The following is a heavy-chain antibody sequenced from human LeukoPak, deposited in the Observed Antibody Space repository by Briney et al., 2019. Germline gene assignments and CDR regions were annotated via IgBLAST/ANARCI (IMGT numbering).Heavy chain of an antibody. CDR3: ARVYVVVPAAMGTYYYGSGSYSLDY. J-gene: IGHJ4*02. D-gene: IGHD3-10*01. CDR1: GGSFSGYY. Sequence: SETLSLTCAVYGGSFSGYYWSWIRQPPGKGLEWIGEINHSGSTNYNPSLKSRVTISVDTSKNQFSLKLSSVTAADTAVYYCARVYVVVPAAMGTYYYGSGSYSLDYWGQGTLVTVSS. V-gene: IGHV4-34*01. CDR2: INHSGST.